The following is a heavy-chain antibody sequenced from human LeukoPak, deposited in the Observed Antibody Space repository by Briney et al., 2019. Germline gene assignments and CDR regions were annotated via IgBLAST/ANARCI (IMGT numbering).Heavy chain of an antibody. V-gene: IGHV4-34*01. CDR2: INHSGST. D-gene: IGHD3-22*01. CDR1: GGSFSGYY. Sequence: PSETLSLTCAVYGGSFSGYYWSWIRQPPGKGLEWIGEINHSGSTNYNPSLKSRVTISVDTSKNQFSLKLSSVTAADTAVYYCAGLGYDSSGYYNWGQGTLVTVSS. J-gene: IGHJ4*02. CDR3: AGLGYDSSGYYN.